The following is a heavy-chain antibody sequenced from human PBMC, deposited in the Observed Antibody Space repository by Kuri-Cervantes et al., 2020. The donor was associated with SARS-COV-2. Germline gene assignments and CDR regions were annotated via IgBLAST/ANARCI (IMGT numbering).Heavy chain of an antibody. V-gene: IGHV3-23*01. CDR2: ISGSGGST. Sequence: ESLKLYCAASGFTFSSDAMSRVRQAPGKGLEWVSAISGSGGSTYYADSVKGRFTISRDNSKNTLYLQMNNLRAEDTVVYYCSKDLSYGSSPGYYYYYDGMDFWGQGTTVTVSS. J-gene: IGHJ6*02. D-gene: IGHD6-6*01. CDR1: GFTFSSDA. CDR3: SKDLSYGSSPGYYYYYDGMDF.